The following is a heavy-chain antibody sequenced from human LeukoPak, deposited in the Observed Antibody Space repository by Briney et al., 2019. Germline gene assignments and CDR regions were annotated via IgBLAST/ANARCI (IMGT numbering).Heavy chain of an antibody. CDR3: ARDLSAMVRGVINWFDP. CDR2: ISAYNGNT. V-gene: IGHV1-18*01. J-gene: IGHJ5*02. D-gene: IGHD3-10*01. Sequence: GASVKVSCKASGYTFTSYGISWVRQAPGQGLEWMGWISAYNGNTNYAQKLQGRVTMTTDTSTSTAYMELRSLRSGDTAVYYCARDLSAMVRGVINWFDPWGQGTLVTVSS. CDR1: GYTFTSYG.